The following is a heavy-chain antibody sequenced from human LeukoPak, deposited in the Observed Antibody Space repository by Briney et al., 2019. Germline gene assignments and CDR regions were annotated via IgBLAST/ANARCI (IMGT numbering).Heavy chain of an antibody. CDR1: GGSFSGYY. Sequence: SETLSLTCAVYGGSFSGYYWSWIRQPPGKGLEWIGEINHSGSTNYKPSLKSRVTISVDTSKNQFSLKLSSVTAADTAVYYCASPYDSSGYYAFDIWSQGTMVTVSS. J-gene: IGHJ3*02. CDR2: INHSGST. D-gene: IGHD3-22*01. V-gene: IGHV4-34*01. CDR3: ASPYDSSGYYAFDI.